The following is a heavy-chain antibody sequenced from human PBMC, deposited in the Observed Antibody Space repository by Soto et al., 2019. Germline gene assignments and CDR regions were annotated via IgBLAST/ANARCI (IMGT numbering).Heavy chain of an antibody. Sequence: AGGSLRLSCAASGFTFSSYAMSWVRQAPGKGLEWVSAISGSGGSTYYADSVKGRFTISRDNSKNTLYLQMNSLRAEDTAVYYCAKDPYYDLPQGMDVWGQGTTVTVSS. CDR2: ISGSGGST. V-gene: IGHV3-23*01. J-gene: IGHJ6*02. D-gene: IGHD3-22*01. CDR1: GFTFSSYA. CDR3: AKDPYYDLPQGMDV.